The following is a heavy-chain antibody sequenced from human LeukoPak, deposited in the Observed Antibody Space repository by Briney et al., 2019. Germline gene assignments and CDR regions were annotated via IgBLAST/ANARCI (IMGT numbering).Heavy chain of an antibody. J-gene: IGHJ4*02. V-gene: IGHV1-46*01. CDR2: INSSGGTT. CDR1: GYTSTGYY. D-gene: IGHD6-19*01. CDR3: ARGGWYYFDY. Sequence: ASVKVSCKASGYTSTGYYMHWVRQAPGQGLEWMGIINSSGGTTSYAQKFQGRVTMTRDTSTSTVYMELSSLRSEDTAVYYCARGGWYYFDYWGQGTLVTVSS.